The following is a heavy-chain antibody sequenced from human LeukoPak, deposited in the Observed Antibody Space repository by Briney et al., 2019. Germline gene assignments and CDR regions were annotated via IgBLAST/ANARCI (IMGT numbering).Heavy chain of an antibody. Sequence: GGSLRLSCAASGFTFSHYWMTWVRQAPGKGLEWVAVTSYDGSNKYYADSVKGRFTISRDNSKNTLYLQMNSLRAEDTAVYYCAKDKGWYFDYWGQGTLVTVSS. D-gene: IGHD6-19*01. CDR2: TSYDGSNK. V-gene: IGHV3-30*18. CDR3: AKDKGWYFDY. CDR1: GFTFSHYW. J-gene: IGHJ4*02.